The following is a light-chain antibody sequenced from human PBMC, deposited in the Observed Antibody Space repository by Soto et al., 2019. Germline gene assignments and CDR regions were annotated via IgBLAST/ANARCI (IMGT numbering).Light chain of an antibody. Sequence: QSSLTQPASVSGSPGQSITISCTGTSSDVGGDKYVSWYQQEPGKAPKLMIYEVSNRPSGVSNRFSGSKSGNTASLTISGLQAEDEADYYCSSYTSSSTLVFGGGTKLTVL. J-gene: IGLJ3*02. CDR3: SSYTSSSTLV. CDR1: SSDVGGDKY. V-gene: IGLV2-14*01. CDR2: EVS.